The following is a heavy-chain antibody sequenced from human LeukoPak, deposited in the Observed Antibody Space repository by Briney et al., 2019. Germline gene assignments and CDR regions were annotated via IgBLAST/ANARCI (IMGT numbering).Heavy chain of an antibody. CDR3: ARLYGDYT. J-gene: IGHJ5*02. Sequence: PSETLSLTCTVSGGSISTSLYYWVWIRQSPGKGLEWIASVYYGGSIYYNPSLKSRATMAVHMSKNQFSLKLRSVTAADTDVYYCARLYGDYTWRQETLVTVSS. V-gene: IGHV4-39*01. CDR2: VYYGGSI. CDR1: GGSISTSLYY. D-gene: IGHD4-17*01.